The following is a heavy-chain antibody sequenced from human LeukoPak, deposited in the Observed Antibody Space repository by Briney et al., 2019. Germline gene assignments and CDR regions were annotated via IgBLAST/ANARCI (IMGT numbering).Heavy chain of an antibody. CDR3: ARGGNYYFDY. CDR1: GGSISNYY. D-gene: IGHD1-7*01. V-gene: IGHV4-59*13. Sequence: PSETLSLTCTVSGGSISNYYWSWIRQPPGKGLEWIGYSYYSGSTNYNPPLRSRVTISVDTSKNQFSLRLSSVTAADTAVYYCARGGNYYFDYWGQGALVTVSS. J-gene: IGHJ4*02. CDR2: SYYSGST.